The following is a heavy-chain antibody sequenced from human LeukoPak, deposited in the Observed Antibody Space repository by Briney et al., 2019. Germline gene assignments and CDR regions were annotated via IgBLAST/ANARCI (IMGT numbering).Heavy chain of an antibody. D-gene: IGHD3-10*02. J-gene: IGHJ6*04. CDR1: EFTFSSYS. CDR3: AELGITMIGGV. Sequence: GGSLRLSCAASEFTFSSYSMNWVRQAPGKGLEWVSYISSSGSTIYYADSVKGRFTISRDNAKNSLYLQMNSLRAEDTGVYYCAELGITMIGGVWGKGTTVTISS. V-gene: IGHV3-48*04. CDR2: ISSSGSTI.